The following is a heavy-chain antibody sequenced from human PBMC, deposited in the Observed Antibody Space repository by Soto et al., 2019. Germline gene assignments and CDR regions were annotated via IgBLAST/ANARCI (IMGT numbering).Heavy chain of an antibody. J-gene: IGHJ4*02. CDR3: ATYNGSGTYYNPPHFSS. CDR2: INAGDGHT. D-gene: IGHD3-10*01. CDR1: GYVFTKCA. Sequence: QVPLVQSGAEVKNPGASVKVSCKTSGYVFTKCAIHWVRQAPGQRPEWLGWINAGDGHTKYSQKFQGRLTITRDTSASTAYMELNSLRSEDTGFYYCATYNGSGTYYNPPHFSSWGQGTLVSVSS. V-gene: IGHV1-3*01.